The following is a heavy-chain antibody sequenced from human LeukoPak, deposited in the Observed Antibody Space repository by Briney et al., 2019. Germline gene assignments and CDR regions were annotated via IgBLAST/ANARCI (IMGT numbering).Heavy chain of an antibody. J-gene: IGHJ4*02. Sequence: GGSLRLSCAASGFTFSSYAMHWVRQAPGKGLEWVAVISYDGGNKYYADSVKGRFTISRDNAKNSLYLQMNSLRAEDTAVYYYARDMSSGHNWGQGTLVTVSS. CDR2: ISYDGGNK. V-gene: IGHV3-30-3*01. CDR3: ARDMSSGHN. CDR1: GFTFSSYA. D-gene: IGHD6-19*01.